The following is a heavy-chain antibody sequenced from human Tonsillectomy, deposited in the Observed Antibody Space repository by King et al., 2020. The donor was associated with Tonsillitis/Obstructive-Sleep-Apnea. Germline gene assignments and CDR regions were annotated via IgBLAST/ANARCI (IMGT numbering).Heavy chain of an antibody. CDR3: TAEYFDILTGYYTHY. D-gene: IGHD3-9*01. Sequence: LVESGGGLVKPGGSLRLSCAASGFPFSNAWMSWVRQAPGKGLEWVGRIKSKTDGGTTDYAAPVKGRFTISRDDSKNMLYLQMNSLKTEDTAVYYCTAEYFDILTGYYTHYWGQGTLVTGSS. CDR2: IKSKTDGGTT. CDR1: GFPFSNAW. J-gene: IGHJ4*02. V-gene: IGHV3-15*01.